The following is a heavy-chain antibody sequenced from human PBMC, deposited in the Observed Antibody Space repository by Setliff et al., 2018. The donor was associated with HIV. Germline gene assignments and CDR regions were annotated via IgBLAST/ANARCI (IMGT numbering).Heavy chain of an antibody. CDR3: TRSTTAD. D-gene: IGHD4-17*01. V-gene: IGHV1-2*02. Sequence: ASVKVSCKASGYTFTEFYVHWVRRAPGEGLEWIGWIYPNTGGTNYAQKFQGRVTMTRDTSIRTAYMELRMLTSDDTAIYYCTRSTTADWGQGTMVTVS. CDR1: GYTFTEFY. J-gene: IGHJ4*02. CDR2: IYPNTGGT.